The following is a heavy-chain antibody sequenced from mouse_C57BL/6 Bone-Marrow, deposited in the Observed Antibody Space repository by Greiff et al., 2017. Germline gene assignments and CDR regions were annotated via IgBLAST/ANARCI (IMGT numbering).Heavy chain of an antibody. CDR3: ARDARFPSGGLAY. CDR1: GFTFSDFY. CDR2: SRNKANDYTT. D-gene: IGHD3-1*01. J-gene: IGHJ3*01. Sequence: EVKVVESGGGLVQSGRSLRLSCATSGFTFSDFYMEWVRQAPGKGLEWIAASRNKANDYTTEYSASVKGRFIVSRDTSQSILYLQMNDLRSEDTAIYYCARDARFPSGGLAYWGQGTLVTVSA. V-gene: IGHV7-1*01.